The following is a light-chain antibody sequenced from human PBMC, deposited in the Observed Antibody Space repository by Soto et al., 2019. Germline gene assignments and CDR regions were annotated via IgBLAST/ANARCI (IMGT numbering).Light chain of an antibody. Sequence: QAVVTQPPSVSGTPGQRVTISCTGSSSNIGAGYDVHWYQQLPGTAPKLLIYDKTNRPAGVPDRKSASKSGNSASLAITGLQAEDEGDYYCQSYDTSLSAYVFGSGTKLTVL. J-gene: IGLJ1*01. V-gene: IGLV1-40*01. CDR3: QSYDTSLSAYV. CDR1: SSNIGAGYD. CDR2: DKT.